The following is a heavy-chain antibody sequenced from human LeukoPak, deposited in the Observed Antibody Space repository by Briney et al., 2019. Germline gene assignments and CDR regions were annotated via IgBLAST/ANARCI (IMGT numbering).Heavy chain of an antibody. CDR3: ARIRFSGSYYPLGY. J-gene: IGHJ4*02. CDR2: MNPNSGNT. D-gene: IGHD1-26*01. V-gene: IGHV1-8*01. Sequence: ASVKVSCKASGYTFTSYDINWVRQATGQGLEWMGWMNPNSGNTGYAQKFQGRVTMTRNTSISTAYTELSSLRSEDTAVYYCARIRFSGSYYPLGYWGQGTLVTVSS. CDR1: GYTFTSYD.